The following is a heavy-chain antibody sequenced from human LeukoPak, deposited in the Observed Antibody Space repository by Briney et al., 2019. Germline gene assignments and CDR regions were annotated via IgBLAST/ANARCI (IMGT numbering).Heavy chain of an antibody. V-gene: IGHV3-21*01. CDR2: ISSSSSHI. CDR1: GFTFSSYT. CDR3: ARGYCGGDCYGD. J-gene: IGHJ1*01. Sequence: GGSLRLSCTASGFTFSSYTMNWVRQAPGKGLEYVSSISSSSSHIYYADSVKGRFTISRDNTKSSLYLQMNSLRAEDMAVYYCARGYCGGDCYGDWGQGTLVTVSS. D-gene: IGHD2-21*02.